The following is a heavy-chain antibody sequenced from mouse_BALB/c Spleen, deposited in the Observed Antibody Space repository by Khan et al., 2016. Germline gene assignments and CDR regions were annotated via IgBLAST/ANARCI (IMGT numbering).Heavy chain of an antibody. CDR3: ARGTPLAN. V-gene: IGHV1-80*01. CDR2: IYPGDGDT. CDR1: GFAFSSYW. D-gene: IGHD2-14*01. Sequence: VQLQESGAELVRPGSSVKISCKASGFAFSSYWMNWVKQRPGQGLEWIGQIYPGDGDTNYNGKFKGKATLTADKSSSTAYLQLSSLTSEDSAVYFGARGTPLANGGQGTLVTGSA. J-gene: IGHJ3*01.